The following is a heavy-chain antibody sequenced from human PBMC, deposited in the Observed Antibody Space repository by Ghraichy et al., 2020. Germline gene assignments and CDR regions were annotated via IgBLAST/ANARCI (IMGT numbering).Heavy chain of an antibody. D-gene: IGHD3-10*01. CDR1: GFSFSDFW. CDR2: IKVDGSET. Sequence: GGSLRLSCAASGFSFSDFWMSWVRQAPGKGLEWVANIKVDGSETYYVDSVKGRFTISRDNAKNSLYLQMNSLRAEDTATYYCARDIGGRHYNGHWGQGTLVTVSS. V-gene: IGHV3-7*01. CDR3: ARDIGGRHYNGH. J-gene: IGHJ4*02.